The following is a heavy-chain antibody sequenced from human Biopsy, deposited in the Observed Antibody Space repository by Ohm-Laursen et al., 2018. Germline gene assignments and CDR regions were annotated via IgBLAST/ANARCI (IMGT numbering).Heavy chain of an antibody. CDR2: IYSGGNT. V-gene: IGHV4-61*01. Sequence: SDTLSLTCTVSGDSLTSGPENWSWIRQSPGQGLEYIGFIYSGGNTNYNPSLKNRVTMSVDTSKNQFYLKLYSVTAADTAVYYCARGRRTSGWPYFDNWGPGSPGHRLL. CDR1: GDSLTSGPEN. CDR3: ARGRRTSGWPYFDN. J-gene: IGHJ4*02. D-gene: IGHD6-19*01.